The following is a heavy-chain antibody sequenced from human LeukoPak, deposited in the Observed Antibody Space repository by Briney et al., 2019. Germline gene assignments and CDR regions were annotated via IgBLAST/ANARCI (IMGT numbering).Heavy chain of an antibody. CDR3: ARDLVTVTKGFDI. J-gene: IGHJ3*02. Sequence: SETLSLTCAVSADSFSRHYRTWIRQPPGKGLEWIGYISYIGSTNYNPSLKSRVTISIDTSKNQFSLKLTSVTAADTAVYYCARDLVTVTKGFDIWGQGTMVSVSS. CDR1: ADSFSRHY. V-gene: IGHV4-59*11. D-gene: IGHD4-17*01. CDR2: ISYIGST.